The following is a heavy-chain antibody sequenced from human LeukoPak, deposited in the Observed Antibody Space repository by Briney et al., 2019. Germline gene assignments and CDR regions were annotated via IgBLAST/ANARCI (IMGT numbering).Heavy chain of an antibody. CDR2: ISSGSGSM. V-gene: IGHV3-21*04. D-gene: IGHD2-2*02. CDR1: GFTFNTYT. J-gene: IGHJ4*02. Sequence: GGSLRLSCAASGFTFNTYTMNWVRQAPGKGLELVSSISSGSGSMFYIDSVRCRFTISRDNARNSLYLQMNSLRAVDTALYYGTKGYCISTSCFTDYCGQGTLVTVSS. CDR3: TKGYCISTSCFTDY.